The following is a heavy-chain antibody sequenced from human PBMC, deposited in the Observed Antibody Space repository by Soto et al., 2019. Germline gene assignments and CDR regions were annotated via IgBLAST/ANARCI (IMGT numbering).Heavy chain of an antibody. CDR1: GFRFSDYG. J-gene: IGHJ3*02. CDR2: ISYDGSYE. Sequence: ESGGGVVQPGRSLRLSCSASGFRFSDYGIHWVRQTPGKGLEWVAAISYDGSYEYYADSLKGRFTISRDNSKNTLSLQMNSLRTEDTAVYYCAKAGGGFNTRLLGGPVDIWGQGTMVTVAS. D-gene: IGHD3-16*01. CDR3: AKAGGGFNTRLLGGPVDI. V-gene: IGHV3-30*18.